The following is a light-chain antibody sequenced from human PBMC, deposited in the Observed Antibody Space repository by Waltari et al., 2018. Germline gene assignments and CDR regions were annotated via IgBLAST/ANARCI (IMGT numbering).Light chain of an antibody. Sequence: DIQMTQSPSSLSASVGDRVTITCRASQSISSYLNWYQQKPGNAPKLLIYAASSLQSGVPSSFSGSGSGTDFTLTISSLQPEDFATYYCQQSYSTPRTFGQGTKLEIK. J-gene: IGKJ2*01. CDR1: QSISSY. CDR3: QQSYSTPRT. V-gene: IGKV1-39*01. CDR2: AAS.